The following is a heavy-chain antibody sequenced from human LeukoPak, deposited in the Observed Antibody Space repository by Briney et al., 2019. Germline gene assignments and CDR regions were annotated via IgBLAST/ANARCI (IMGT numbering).Heavy chain of an antibody. CDR3: AKNRGSSPRNYMDV. V-gene: IGHV3-30*02. CDR1: GFTFSSYG. Sequence: QSGGSLRLSCAASGFTFSSYGMHWVRQAPGKGLEWVAFIRYDESNKYYADSVKGRFTISRDNSKKTLYLQMNSLRAEDTAVYYCAKNRGSSPRNYMDVWGKGTTVTVSS. D-gene: IGHD1-26*01. J-gene: IGHJ6*03. CDR2: IRYDESNK.